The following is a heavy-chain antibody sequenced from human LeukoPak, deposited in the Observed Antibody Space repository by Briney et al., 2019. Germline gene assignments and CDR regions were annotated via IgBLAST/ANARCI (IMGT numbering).Heavy chain of an antibody. CDR3: ARHMDYDSSGYYFDY. CDR2: IYYSGST. J-gene: IGHJ4*02. D-gene: IGHD3-22*01. V-gene: IGHV4-39*01. Sequence: SESLSLTCTVSGGSISSSSYYWGWIRQPPGKGLEWIGSIYYSGSTYYNPSLKSRVTISVDTSKNQFSLKLSSVTAADTAVYYCARHMDYDSSGYYFDYWGQGTLVTVSS. CDR1: GGSISSSSYY.